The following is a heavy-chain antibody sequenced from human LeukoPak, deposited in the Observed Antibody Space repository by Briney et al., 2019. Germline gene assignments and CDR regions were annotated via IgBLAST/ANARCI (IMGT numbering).Heavy chain of an antibody. J-gene: IGHJ4*02. D-gene: IGHD3-22*01. V-gene: IGHV1-8*01. CDR2: MNPNSGNT. Sequence: ASVKVSCKASGYTFTRYDINWVRQATGQGLEWMGWMNPNSGNTGYAQKFQGRVTMTRNTSISTAYMELSSLRSEDTAVYYCARGLRDSSGYYKDYWGQGTLVTVSS. CDR1: GYTFTRYD. CDR3: ARGLRDSSGYYKDY.